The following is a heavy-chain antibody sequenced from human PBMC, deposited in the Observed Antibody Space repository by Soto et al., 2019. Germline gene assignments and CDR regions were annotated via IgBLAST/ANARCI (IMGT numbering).Heavy chain of an antibody. V-gene: IGHV1-2*04. CDR1: GYTFTRYY. J-gene: IGHJ3*02. CDR2: INPNSGGT. Sequence: GGSLKGSFQASGYTFTRYYIHWGRQAPGQRLDWMGWINPNSGGTNYAQKFQGWVTMTRDTSISTAYMELSRLRSDDTAVYYCARDRRGYSYGSSGFDAFDIWGQGTMVTVSS. D-gene: IGHD5-18*01. CDR3: ARDRRGYSYGSSGFDAFDI.